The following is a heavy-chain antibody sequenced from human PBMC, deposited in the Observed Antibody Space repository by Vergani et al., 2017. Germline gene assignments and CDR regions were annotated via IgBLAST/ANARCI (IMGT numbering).Heavy chain of an antibody. J-gene: IGHJ4*02. CDR1: GYSITSGYY. D-gene: IGHD4/OR15-4a*01. CDR3: VRLTGDYVDY. V-gene: IGHV4-38-2*01. Sequence: QVQLQESGPGLVKPSETLSLTCFVSGYSITSGYYWGWIRQPPGKGLEWIGNIYHTGSTYYNPSLKSRVTISVDTSKNEFSLKLSSVTAADSAVYYCVRLTGDYVDYWGQGILVTVSS. CDR2: IYHTGST.